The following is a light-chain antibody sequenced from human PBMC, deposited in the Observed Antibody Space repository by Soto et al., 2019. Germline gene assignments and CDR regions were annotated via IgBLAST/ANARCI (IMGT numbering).Light chain of an antibody. CDR1: SSDVGGYNY. J-gene: IGLJ1*01. Sequence: QSAPTQPTSVSGSTGQSITISCTGTSSDVGGYNYVSWYQQHPGKAPKLMIYDVSNRPSGVSNRFSGSKSGNTASLTISGLQAEDEAYYYSRSYPSCRIFYFFGTGT. CDR2: DVS. V-gene: IGLV2-14*01. CDR3: RSYPSCRIFYF.